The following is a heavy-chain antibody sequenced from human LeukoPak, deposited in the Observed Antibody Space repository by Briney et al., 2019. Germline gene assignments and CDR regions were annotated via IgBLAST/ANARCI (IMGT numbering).Heavy chain of an antibody. V-gene: IGHV4-4*07. CDR2: IYTSGST. Sequence: SETLSLTCTVSGGSISSYYWSWIRQPAGKGLEWIGRIYTSGSTNYNPSLKSRVTISVDTSKNQFSLKLSSVTAADTAVYYCARDRRDGYNSGDYYFDYWGQGTLVTVSS. J-gene: IGHJ4*02. CDR3: ARDRRDGYNSGDYYFDY. D-gene: IGHD5-24*01. CDR1: GGSISSYY.